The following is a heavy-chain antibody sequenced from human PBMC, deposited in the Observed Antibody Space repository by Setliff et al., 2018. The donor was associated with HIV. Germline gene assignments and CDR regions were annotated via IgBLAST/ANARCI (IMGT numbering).Heavy chain of an antibody. CDR1: GGAFSTYA. J-gene: IGHJ4*02. Sequence: SVKVSCKASGGAFSTYAISWVRQAPGQGLEWMGGISPSLGAADYAQKFQGRVSLTTDESTSTAYLELTSLRSDDTAMYYCARDPLRWSHTSPSYFDFWGQGTLVTVSS. CDR2: ISPSLGAA. CDR3: ARDPLRWSHTSPSYFDF. V-gene: IGHV1-69*05. D-gene: IGHD4-17*01.